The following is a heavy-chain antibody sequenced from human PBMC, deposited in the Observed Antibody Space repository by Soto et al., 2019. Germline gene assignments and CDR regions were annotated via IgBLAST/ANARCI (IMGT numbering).Heavy chain of an antibody. CDR1: GPKLHSKA. D-gene: IGHD4-17*01. CDR2: ISCSGGST. CDR3: AKDTYGDYSFDF. J-gene: IGHJ4*02. V-gene: IGHV3-23*01. Sequence: SLRFCRTACGPKLHSKALHVVREAPGEGLEWVSKISCSGGSTYHADSVKGRFTISRDNSKSTLSLQMNSLRAEDTALYYCAKDTYGDYSFDFWGQGTHVTVSS.